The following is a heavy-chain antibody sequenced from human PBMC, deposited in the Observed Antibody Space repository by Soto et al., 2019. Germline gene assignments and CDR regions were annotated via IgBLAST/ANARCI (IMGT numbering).Heavy chain of an antibody. Sequence: EAQLVESGGGLVQPGGSLRLSCAASGFTVSSNYMSWVRQAPGKGLEWVSVIYSGGSTYYADSVKGRFTISRHNPKNTLYLQMTSLRAEDTAVFYCARGAGACDYWGQGTLVTVSS. D-gene: IGHD3-10*01. CDR1: GFTVSSNY. V-gene: IGHV3-53*04. J-gene: IGHJ4*02. CDR2: IYSGGST. CDR3: ARGAGACDY.